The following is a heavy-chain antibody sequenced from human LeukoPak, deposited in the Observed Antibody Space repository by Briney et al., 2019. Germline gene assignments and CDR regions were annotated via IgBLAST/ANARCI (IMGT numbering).Heavy chain of an antibody. CDR3: AKDRYSSGLNDY. CDR2: ISGSGGST. J-gene: IGHJ4*02. Sequence: GGSLRLSCAASGFTLSAYAMSGAGQPPGKGLEGVSAISGSGGSTYYAGSVKGRFTISRDNSKNTLYLQMNSLRAEDTAVYYCAKDRYSSGLNDYWGQGTLVTVSS. CDR1: GFTLSAYA. D-gene: IGHD6-19*01. V-gene: IGHV3-23*01.